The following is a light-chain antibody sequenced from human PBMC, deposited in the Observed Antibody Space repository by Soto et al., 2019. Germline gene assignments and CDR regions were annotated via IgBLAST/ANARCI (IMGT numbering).Light chain of an antibody. CDR3: CSYAGSNIFAV. J-gene: IGLJ2*01. CDR1: SSDIGSYDR. Sequence: QPVLTQPASVSGSPGQSITISCTGTSSDIGSYDRVSWYQRHPGKAPKLMIFEDSRRPSGISNRFSGSKSGNTASLTISGLQAEDEADYYCCSYAGSNIFAVFGGGTKLTVL. CDR2: EDS. V-gene: IGLV2-23*02.